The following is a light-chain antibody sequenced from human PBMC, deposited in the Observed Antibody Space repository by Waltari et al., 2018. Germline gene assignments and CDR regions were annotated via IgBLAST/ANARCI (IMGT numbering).Light chain of an antibody. CDR2: GAS. Sequence: EIVMTQSPGPLSVSPGERATPSCRASHSVNTNLAWYQQKPGQAPRLLIYGASTRATGIPARFSVSGSGTEFTLTITNLQSEDFAVYYCQQYNNWPQTFGQGTKLELK. V-gene: IGKV3-15*01. CDR1: HSVNTN. J-gene: IGKJ2*01. CDR3: QQYNNWPQT.